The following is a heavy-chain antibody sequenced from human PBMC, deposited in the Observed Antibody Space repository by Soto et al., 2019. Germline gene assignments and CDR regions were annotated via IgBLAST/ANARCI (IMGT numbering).Heavy chain of an antibody. CDR1: GYTFTSYG. Sequence: GASVKVSCKASGYTFTSYGISWVRQAPGQGLEWMGWISAYNGNTNYAQKLQGRVTMTTDTSTSTAYMELRSLRSDDTAVYYCARCFVVVTAIPAGGFDYWGQGTLVTVSS. J-gene: IGHJ4*02. V-gene: IGHV1-18*01. CDR3: ARCFVVVTAIPAGGFDY. CDR2: ISAYNGNT. D-gene: IGHD2-21*02.